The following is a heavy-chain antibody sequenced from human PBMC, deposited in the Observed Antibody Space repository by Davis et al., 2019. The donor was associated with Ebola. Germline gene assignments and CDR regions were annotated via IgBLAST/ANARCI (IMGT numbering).Heavy chain of an antibody. CDR2: IYYSGST. J-gene: IGHJ6*02. V-gene: IGHV4-31*03. D-gene: IGHD6-13*01. CDR1: GGSISSGGYY. Sequence: SETLSLTCTVSGGSISSGGYYWSWIRQHPGKGLEWIGYIYYSGSTYYNPSLKSRVTISVDTSKNQFSLKLSSVTAADTAVYYCSGGSRDYYYYGMDVWGQGTTVTVSS. CDR3: SGGSRDYYYYGMDV.